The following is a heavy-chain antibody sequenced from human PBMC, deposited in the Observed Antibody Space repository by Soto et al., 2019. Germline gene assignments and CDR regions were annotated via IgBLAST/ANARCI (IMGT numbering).Heavy chain of an antibody. CDR2: IIPIFGTA. V-gene: IGHV1-69*13. Sequence: SVKVSCKASGGTFSSYAISWVRQDHGQGLEWMGGIIPIFGTANYAQKFQGRVTITADESTSTAYMELSSLRSEDTAVYYCARDLEYYDFWSGYLGAFDIWGQGTMVTVSS. J-gene: IGHJ3*02. D-gene: IGHD3-3*01. CDR3: ARDLEYYDFWSGYLGAFDI. CDR1: GGTFSSYA.